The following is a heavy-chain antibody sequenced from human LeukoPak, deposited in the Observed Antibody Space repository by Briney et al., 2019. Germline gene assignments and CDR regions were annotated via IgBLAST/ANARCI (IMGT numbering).Heavy chain of an antibody. CDR1: GFTFSSYY. V-gene: IGHV3-7*03. D-gene: IGHD2-21*01. Sequence: GGSLSLSCAASGFTFSSYYLSWVRQAPGKGLEWVANIKQDGSEKYYVDSVKGRFTISRDNAKRSLYLQMNSLRAEDTAVYYCTRDGSDMGDYWGQGTLVTVSS. J-gene: IGHJ4*02. CDR3: TRDGSDMGDY. CDR2: IKQDGSEK.